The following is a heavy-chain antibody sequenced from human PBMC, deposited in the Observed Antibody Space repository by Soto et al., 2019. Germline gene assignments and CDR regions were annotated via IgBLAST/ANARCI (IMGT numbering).Heavy chain of an antibody. D-gene: IGHD3-10*01. V-gene: IGHV3-30-3*01. CDR2: ISYDGSNK. Sequence: GSLRLSFAASGFTFSSYAMHWVRQAPGKGLEWVAVISYDGSNKYYADSVKGRFTISRDNSKNTLYLQMNSLRAEDTAVYYCARVPDYYGSGSASPFGMDVWGQGTTVTVSS. CDR3: ARVPDYYGSGSASPFGMDV. J-gene: IGHJ6*02. CDR1: GFTFSSYA.